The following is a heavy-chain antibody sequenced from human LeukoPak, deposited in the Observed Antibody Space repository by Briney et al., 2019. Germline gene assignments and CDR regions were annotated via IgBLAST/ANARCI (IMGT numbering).Heavy chain of an antibody. V-gene: IGHV1-2*02. CDR3: ATGDSGDYLVLTY. J-gene: IGHJ4*02. Sequence: ASVKVSCKASGYTFTGYYMHWVRQAPGQGLEWMGWINPNSGGTNYAQKFQGRVTVTRDTSISTAYMELSRLRSDDTAVYYCATGDSGDYLVLTYWGQGTLVTVSS. D-gene: IGHD4-17*01. CDR2: INPNSGGT. CDR1: GYTFTGYY.